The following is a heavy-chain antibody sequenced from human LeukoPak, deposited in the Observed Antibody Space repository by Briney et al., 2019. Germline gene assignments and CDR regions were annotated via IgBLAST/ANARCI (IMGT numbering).Heavy chain of an antibody. V-gene: IGHV3-23*01. D-gene: IGHD1-26*01. CDR3: AISGGYWAWAH. CDR2: ISGSGDST. J-gene: IGHJ4*02. Sequence: LLGGSLRLSCAASGFTFSSYWMSWVRQAPGKGLEWVSGISGSGDSTYYADSVKGRFTISRDNSKNTFYLQMNSLRADDTAVYYCAISGGYWAWAHWGQGTLVTVSS. CDR1: GFTFSSYW.